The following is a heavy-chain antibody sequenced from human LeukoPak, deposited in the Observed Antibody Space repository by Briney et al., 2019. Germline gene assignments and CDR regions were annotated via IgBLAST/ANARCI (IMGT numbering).Heavy chain of an antibody. Sequence: SETLSLTCAVSGGSISSSNWWSWVRQPPGKGLEWIGYIYHSGSTYSNPSLKSRVTISVDTSKNQFSLKLSSVTAADTAVYYCARASGSGYYTDWFDPWGQGTLVTVSS. CDR2: IYHSGST. CDR3: ARASGSGYYTDWFDP. V-gene: IGHV4-4*02. J-gene: IGHJ5*02. D-gene: IGHD3-3*01. CDR1: GGSISSSNW.